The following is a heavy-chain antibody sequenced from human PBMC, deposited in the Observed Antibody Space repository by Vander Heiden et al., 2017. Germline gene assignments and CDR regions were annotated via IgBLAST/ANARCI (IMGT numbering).Heavy chain of an antibody. CDR1: GFYFRDYG. CDR3: AKEGLWYGGNWFDP. D-gene: IGHD3-10*01. V-gene: IGHV3-23*04. Sequence: EVQLVESGGGLVQPGGSLRVSCEASGFYFRDYGMTWGRQAPGKGREWGSTISGSGNDADYAGSVKGRFIISRDNSKNTLYLQMNSLRAGDTALYYCAKEGLWYGGNWFDPWGQGTLVTVSS. J-gene: IGHJ5*01. CDR2: ISGSGNDA.